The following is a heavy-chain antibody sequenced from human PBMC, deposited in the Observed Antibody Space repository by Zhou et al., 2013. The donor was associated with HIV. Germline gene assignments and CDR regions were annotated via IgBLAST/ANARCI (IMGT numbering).Heavy chain of an antibody. V-gene: IGHV1-46*01. D-gene: IGHD3-16*02. CDR3: ARDGSYCSTPTCFGTLKF. Sequence: QVQLVQSGAEVKRPGASMRLSCKASGYIFTNYYMHWVRQAPGQGLEWMGIINPSGGSTSYAQKFQGRVTMTRDTSTSTVYMDLSSLRSEDTAMYYCARDGSYCSTPTCFGTLKFWGQGTLVTVSS. J-gene: IGHJ4*02. CDR2: INPSGGST. CDR1: GYIFTNYY.